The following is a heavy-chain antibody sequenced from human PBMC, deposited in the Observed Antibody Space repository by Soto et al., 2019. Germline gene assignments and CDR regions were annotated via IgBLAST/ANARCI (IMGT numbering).Heavy chain of an antibody. CDR3: AKDFTTGTTHLSKNWFDP. CDR2: ISGSGGST. V-gene: IGHV3-23*01. CDR1: GFTFSSYA. Sequence: GGSLRLSCAASGFTFSSYAMSWVRQAPGKGLEWVSAISGSGGSTYYADSVKGRFTISRDNSKNTLYLQMNSLRAEDTAVYYCAKDFTTGTTHLSKNWFDPWGQGTLVTVSS. D-gene: IGHD1-1*01. J-gene: IGHJ5*02.